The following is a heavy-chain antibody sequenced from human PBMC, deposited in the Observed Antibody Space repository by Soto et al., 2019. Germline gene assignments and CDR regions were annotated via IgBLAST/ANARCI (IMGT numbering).Heavy chain of an antibody. CDR2: TSASGDST. Sequence: EVQLLESGGGLVQPGGSLRLSCAVSGFPFSSSAMSWVRQAPGKGLEWVSSTSASGDSTYYADSVKGRFTISRDNSKKTLYLQMSSLRAEDTAVYYCARHGGSGSFDYWGQGTLVTVSS. V-gene: IGHV3-23*01. J-gene: IGHJ4*02. D-gene: IGHD6-19*01. CDR3: ARHGGSGSFDY. CDR1: GFPFSSSA.